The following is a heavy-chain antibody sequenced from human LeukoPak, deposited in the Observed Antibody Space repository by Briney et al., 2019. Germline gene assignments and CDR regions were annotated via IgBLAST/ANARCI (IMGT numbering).Heavy chain of an antibody. CDR3: ARQVVPAAMSRSNWFDP. D-gene: IGHD2-2*01. V-gene: IGHV4-34*01. CDR2: INHSGST. J-gene: IGHJ5*02. Sequence: SETLSLTCAVYGGSFSGYYWSWIRQPPGKGLEWIGEINHSGSTNYNPSLKSRVTISVDTSKNQFSLKLSSVTAADTAVYYCARQVVPAAMSRSNWFDPWGQGTLVTVPS. CDR1: GGSFSGYY.